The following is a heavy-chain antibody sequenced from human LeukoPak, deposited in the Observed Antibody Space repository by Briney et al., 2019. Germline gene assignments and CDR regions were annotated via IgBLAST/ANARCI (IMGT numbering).Heavy chain of an antibody. V-gene: IGHV1-69*13. Sequence: ASVKVSCEASGGTFSSYAISWVRQAPGQGLEWMGGIIPIFGTANYAQKFQGRVTVTADESTSTAYMELSSLRSEDTAVYYCAESGYSYGSGWGQGTLVTVSS. CDR3: AESGYSYGSG. CDR1: GGTFSSYA. D-gene: IGHD5-18*01. J-gene: IGHJ4*02. CDR2: IIPIFGTA.